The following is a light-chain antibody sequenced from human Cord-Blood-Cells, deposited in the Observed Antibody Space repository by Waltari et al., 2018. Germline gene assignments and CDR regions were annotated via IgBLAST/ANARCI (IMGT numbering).Light chain of an antibody. CDR3: QQSYSTPRT. J-gene: IGKJ4*01. Sequence: ETQITQSPSSLSGSVGDRVTSTCRASQSISSYLNWYQQKPGKAPKLLIYAASSLQSGVPSRFSGSGSGTDFTLTISSLQPEDFATYYCQQSYSTPRTFGGGTKVEIK. CDR1: QSISSY. CDR2: AAS. V-gene: IGKV1-39*01.